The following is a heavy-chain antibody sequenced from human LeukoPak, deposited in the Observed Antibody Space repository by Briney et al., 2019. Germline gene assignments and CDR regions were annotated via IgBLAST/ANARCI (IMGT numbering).Heavy chain of an antibody. CDR3: ARALDYGDYLDY. V-gene: IGHV1-2*06. CDR2: INPNSGGT. J-gene: IGHJ4*02. CDR1: GYTFTGYY. D-gene: IGHD4-17*01. Sequence: ASVKVSCKASGYTFTGYYMHWVRQAPGQGLEWMGRINPNSGGTNYAQKFQGRVTMTRDTSISTAYMELSRLRSDDTAVYYCARALDYGDYLDYWGQGTLVTVSS.